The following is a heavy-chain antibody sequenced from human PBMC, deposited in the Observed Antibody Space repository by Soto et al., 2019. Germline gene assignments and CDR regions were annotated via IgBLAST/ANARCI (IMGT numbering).Heavy chain of an antibody. V-gene: IGHV4-39*01. CDR3: ARHYLDPYCSSTSCLVFDY. D-gene: IGHD2-2*01. Sequence: SETLSLTCTVSGGSISSSSYYWGWIRQPPGKGLEWIGSIYYSGSTYYNPSLKSRVTISVDTSKNQFSLRLSSVTAADTAVYYCARHYLDPYCSSTSCLVFDYWGQGTLVTVSS. CDR2: IYYSGST. CDR1: GGSISSSSYY. J-gene: IGHJ4*02.